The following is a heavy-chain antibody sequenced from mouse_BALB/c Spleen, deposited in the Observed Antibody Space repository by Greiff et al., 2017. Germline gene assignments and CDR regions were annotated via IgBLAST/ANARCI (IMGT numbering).Heavy chain of an antibody. CDR2: IDPANGNT. CDR1: GFNIKDTY. D-gene: IGHD1-1*02. Sequence: EVQLQESGAELVKPGASVKLSCTASGFNIKDTYMHWVKQRPEQGLEWIGRIDPANGNTKYDPKFQGKATITADTSSNTAYLQLSSLTSEDTAVYYCARLVLYAMDYWGQGTSVTVSS. CDR3: ARLVLYAMDY. J-gene: IGHJ4*01. V-gene: IGHV14-3*02.